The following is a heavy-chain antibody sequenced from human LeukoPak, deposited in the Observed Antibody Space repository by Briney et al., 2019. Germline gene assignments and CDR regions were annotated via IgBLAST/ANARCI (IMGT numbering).Heavy chain of an antibody. V-gene: IGHV1-18*01. J-gene: IGHJ4*02. CDR1: GYTYTSYG. CDR3: ARDLRAYGGNSLTVFSPKGPGRTFDY. CDR2: ISAYNGNT. Sequence: ASVKVSCKASGYTYTSYGISWVRQAPGQGLEWMGWISAYNGNTNYAQKLQGRVTMTTDTSTSTAYMELRSLRSDDTAVYYCARDLRAYGGNSLTVFSPKGPGRTFDYWGQGTLVTVSS. D-gene: IGHD4-23*01.